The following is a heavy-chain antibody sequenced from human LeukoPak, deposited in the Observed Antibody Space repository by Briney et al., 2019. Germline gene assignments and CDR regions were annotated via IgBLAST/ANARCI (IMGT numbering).Heavy chain of an antibody. CDR2: INHSGST. V-gene: IGHV4-34*01. D-gene: IGHD5-12*01. Sequence: KPSETLSLTCAVYGGSFSGYYWSWIRQPPGKGLEWIGEINHSGSTNYNPSLKSRVTISVDTSKNQFSLKLSSVTAADTAVYYCATGTWLRSFDYWGQGTLVTVSS. J-gene: IGHJ4*02. CDR3: ATGTWLRSFDY. CDR1: GGSFSGYY.